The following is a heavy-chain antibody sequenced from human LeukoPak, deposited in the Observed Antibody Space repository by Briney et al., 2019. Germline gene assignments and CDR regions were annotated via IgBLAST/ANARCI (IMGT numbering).Heavy chain of an antibody. CDR1: GFTFSSNW. D-gene: IGHD3-3*01. V-gene: IGHV3-74*01. CDR2: ISPDGSTT. Sequence: PGGSLRLSCAASGFTFSSNWMHWVRQAPGKGLVWVSRISPDGSTTGHADSVKGRFTTSRDNAKNTLFLQMNSLRAEDTAVYYCTRDFDFSSAIWGQGTLVTVFS. J-gene: IGHJ4*02. CDR3: TRDFDFSSAI.